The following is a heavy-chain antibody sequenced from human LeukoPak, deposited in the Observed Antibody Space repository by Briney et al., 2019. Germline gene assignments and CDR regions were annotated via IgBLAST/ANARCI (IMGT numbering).Heavy chain of an antibody. V-gene: IGHV4-4*09. J-gene: IGHJ4*02. CDR1: GGSISSYY. Sequence: SETLSLTCTVSGGSISSYYWSWIRQPPGKGLEWIGYIYTSGSTTYNPSLKSRVTISVDTSKNQFSLKLSSVTAADTAVYYCARKYCSSTRCYDYFDYWGQGTLVTVSS. D-gene: IGHD2-2*01. CDR3: ARKYCSSTRCYDYFDY. CDR2: IYTSGST.